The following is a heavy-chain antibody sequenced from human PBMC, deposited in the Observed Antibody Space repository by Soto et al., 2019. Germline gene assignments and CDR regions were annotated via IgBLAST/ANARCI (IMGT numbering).Heavy chain of an antibody. CDR2: ISSRGSTI. CDR1: GFTFSDYY. D-gene: IGHD4-17*01. J-gene: IGHJ4*02. Sequence: QVQLVESGGGLVKPRGSLRLSCAASGFTFSDYYMTWIRQAPGKGLECVSYISSRGSTIYYADSVKGRFTISRDNAKNSLYLQMNCLRAEDTAVYYCAREGNPYGGNGRTFEYWGQGTLVTVSS. CDR3: AREGNPYGGNGRTFEY. V-gene: IGHV3-11*01.